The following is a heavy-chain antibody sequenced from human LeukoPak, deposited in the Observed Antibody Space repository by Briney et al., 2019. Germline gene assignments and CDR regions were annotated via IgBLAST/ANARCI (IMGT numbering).Heavy chain of an antibody. CDR1: GFTFSSYS. CDR3: ARAPRRITIFGLFDP. V-gene: IGHV3-21*01. CDR2: ISSSSSYI. D-gene: IGHD3-3*01. Sequence: GGSLRLSCAASGFTFSSYSMNWVRQSPGTGLEWVSSISSSSSYIYYADSVKGRFTISRDNAKNSLYLQMNSLRAEDTAVYYCARAPRRITIFGLFDPWGQGTLVTVSS. J-gene: IGHJ5*02.